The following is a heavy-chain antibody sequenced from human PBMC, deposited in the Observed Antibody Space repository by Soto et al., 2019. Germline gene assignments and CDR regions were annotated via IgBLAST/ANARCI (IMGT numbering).Heavy chain of an antibody. CDR1: GFTFSSYA. CDR2: ISYDGSNK. V-gene: IGHV3-30-3*01. CDR3: ARENSDSSSWYHAPQKDYYYYGMDV. Sequence: GGSLRLSCAASGFTFSSYAMHWVRQAPGKGLEWVAVISYDGSNKYYADSVKGRFTISRDNSKNTLYLQMNSLRAEDTAVYYCARENSDSSSWYHAPQKDYYYYGMDVWGQGTTVTVSS. J-gene: IGHJ6*02. D-gene: IGHD6-13*01.